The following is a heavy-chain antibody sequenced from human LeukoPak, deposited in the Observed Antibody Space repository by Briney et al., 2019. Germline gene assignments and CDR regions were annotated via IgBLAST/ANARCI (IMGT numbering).Heavy chain of an antibody. Sequence: PGGSLRLSCAASGFTVSSSYMSWVRQAPGKGLEWVSVIYSGGTTYYADSVKGRFTISRDNSKNTLYLQMNSLGVEDTAVYYCARGGGGNYRDYWGQGTLVTVSS. D-gene: IGHD4/OR15-4a*01. J-gene: IGHJ4*02. V-gene: IGHV3-66*02. CDR2: IYSGGTT. CDR1: GFTVSSSY. CDR3: ARGGGGNYRDY.